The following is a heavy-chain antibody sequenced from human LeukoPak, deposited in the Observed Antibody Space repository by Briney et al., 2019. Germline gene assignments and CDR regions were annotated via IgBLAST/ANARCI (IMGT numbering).Heavy chain of an antibody. D-gene: IGHD5-18*01. J-gene: IGHJ4*02. V-gene: IGHV1-2*06. CDR3: ALDRDGDTAISDH. CDR1: GYTFTDYY. Sequence: ASVKVSCKASGYTFTDYYIHWVRQAPGQGLGWMGRINPISGDTNYAQKFQGRVTMTRDTSITTAYMELSRLRSDDTAMYYCALDRDGDTAISDHWGQGTLVTVSS. CDR2: INPISGDT.